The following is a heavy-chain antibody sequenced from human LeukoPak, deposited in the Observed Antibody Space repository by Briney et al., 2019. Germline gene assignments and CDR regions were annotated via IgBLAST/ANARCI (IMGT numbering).Heavy chain of an antibody. V-gene: IGHV3-7*01. J-gene: IGHJ5*02. CDR2: IKQDGSDK. Sequence: GGSLRLCCAASGFTFSGYWMSWVRQAPGKGLEWVANIKQDGSDKYYVDSVKGRFTISRDNTKNSLCLQMDSLRAEDKAVYYCERAFSPTSWGQGTLVTVSS. D-gene: IGHD2/OR15-2a*01. CDR1: GFTFSGYW. CDR3: ERAFSPTS.